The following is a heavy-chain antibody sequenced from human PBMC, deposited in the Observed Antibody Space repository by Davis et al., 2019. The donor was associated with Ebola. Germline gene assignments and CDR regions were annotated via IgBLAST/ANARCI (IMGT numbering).Heavy chain of an antibody. J-gene: IGHJ5*02. CDR3: ATDFHPDPNWFDP. CDR2: ISSSSSYI. V-gene: IGHV3-21*01. Sequence: PGGSLRLSCAASGFTFSSYSMNWVRQAPGKGLEWVSSISSSSSYIYYADSVKGRFTISRDNAKNSLYLQMNSLRAEDTAVYYCATDFHPDPNWFDPWGQGTLVTVSS. CDR1: GFTFSSYS.